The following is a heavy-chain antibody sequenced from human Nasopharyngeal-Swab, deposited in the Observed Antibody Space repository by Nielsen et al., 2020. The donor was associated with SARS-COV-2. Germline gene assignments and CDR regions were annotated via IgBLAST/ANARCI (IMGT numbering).Heavy chain of an antibody. V-gene: IGHV5-51*01. J-gene: IGHJ4*02. CDR1: GYSFIQYW. CDR3: VRRVCVTSSCPSSFDF. CDR2: VYPGDSDT. D-gene: IGHD2-15*01. Sequence: GESLKISCEASGYSFIQYWVGWVRQMPGKGLVWMGIVYPGDSDTRYSPSFQGQVTISADNGFNTVYLQWSSLKSSDTAMYYCVRRVCVTSSCPSSFDFWGQGTLVTVSS.